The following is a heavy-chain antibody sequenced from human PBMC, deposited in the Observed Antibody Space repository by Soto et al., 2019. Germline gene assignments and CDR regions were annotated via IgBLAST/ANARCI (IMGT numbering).Heavy chain of an antibody. J-gene: IGHJ4*02. CDR1: GYTFTSYA. CDR3: ARGLNGYLHYFDY. D-gene: IGHD5-18*01. CDR2: INAGNGNT. V-gene: IGHV1-3*01. Sequence: GASVKVSCKASGYTFTSYAMHWVRQAPGQRLEWMGWINAGNGNTKYSQKFQGRVTITRDTSASTAYMELSSLRSEDTAVYYCARGLNGYLHYFDYWGQGTRVTVPQ.